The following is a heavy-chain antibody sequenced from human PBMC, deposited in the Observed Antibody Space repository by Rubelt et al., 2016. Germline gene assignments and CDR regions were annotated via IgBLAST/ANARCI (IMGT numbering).Heavy chain of an antibody. CDR3: ATDIVARN. D-gene: IGHD5-12*01. J-gene: IGHJ4*02. V-gene: IGHV4-39*07. Sequence: QLQLQESGPGLVKPSETLSLTCTVSGGSISSNNYYWGWIRQPPGKGLEWIGNIYYSGSTYYNPALKRRVTISVDTSKNQFSLKLSSVTAADTAVYYCATDIVARNWGQGTLVTVSS. CDR2: IYYSGST. CDR1: GGSISSNNYY.